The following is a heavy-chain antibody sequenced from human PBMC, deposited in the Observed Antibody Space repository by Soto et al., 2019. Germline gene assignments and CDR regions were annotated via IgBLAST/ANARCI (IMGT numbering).Heavy chain of an antibody. Sequence: QVQVVQSGTEVKKPGASVKVSCKASGYTFTNYGISWVRQAPGQGLEWMGWISAYNGNTNYAQIFQGSITLTKDTSPTTAYMELRSQRSDDTAVYYCARGDTSSGLDPWGQGTLVTVSS. CDR1: GYTFTNYG. V-gene: IGHV1-18*01. CDR2: ISAYNGNT. J-gene: IGHJ5*02. CDR3: ARGDTSSGLDP. D-gene: IGHD3-10*01.